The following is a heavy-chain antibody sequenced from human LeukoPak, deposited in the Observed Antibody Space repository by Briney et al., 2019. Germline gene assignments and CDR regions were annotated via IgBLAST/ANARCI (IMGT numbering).Heavy chain of an antibody. J-gene: IGHJ4*02. Sequence: TQTLSLTCTVSGGSISSGDYYWSWIRQPPGKGLEWIGYIYYSGSTYYNPSLKGRVTISVDTSKNQFSLKLSSVTAADTAVYYCAGKTRHGSRPVPYYFDYWGQGTLVTVSS. CDR3: AGKTRHGSRPVPYYFDY. D-gene: IGHD6-13*01. CDR1: GGSISSGDYY. CDR2: IYYSGST. V-gene: IGHV4-30-4*01.